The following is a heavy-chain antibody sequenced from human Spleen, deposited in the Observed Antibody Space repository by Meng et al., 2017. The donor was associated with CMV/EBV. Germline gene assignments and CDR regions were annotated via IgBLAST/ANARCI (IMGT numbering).Heavy chain of an antibody. CDR3: ARDHPTIAGPY. D-gene: IGHD6-13*01. V-gene: IGHV3-66*02. CDR2: IHSGGTT. Sequence: LSWAAAGLTVSRYTMTWVRQAPQKGLEWGSVIHSGGTTYYADSVKGRFTISRDNSKNTLYLQMNSLRAEDTAVYFCARDHPTIAGPYWGQGTLVTVSS. CDR1: GLTVSRYT. J-gene: IGHJ4*02.